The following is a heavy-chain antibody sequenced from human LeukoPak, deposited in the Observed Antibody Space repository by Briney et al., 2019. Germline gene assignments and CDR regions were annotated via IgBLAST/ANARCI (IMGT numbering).Heavy chain of an antibody. D-gene: IGHD1-26*01. Sequence: GESLKIPCKGSGYSFTNYWIGWVRQMPGKGLEWMGIIYPGDSDTRYSPSFQGQVTISADKSISTAYLQWSSLKASDTAMYYCATHSGSYFYYFDNWGQGTLVTVSS. CDR3: ATHSGSYFYYFDN. V-gene: IGHV5-51*01. CDR1: GYSFTNYW. J-gene: IGHJ4*02. CDR2: IYPGDSDT.